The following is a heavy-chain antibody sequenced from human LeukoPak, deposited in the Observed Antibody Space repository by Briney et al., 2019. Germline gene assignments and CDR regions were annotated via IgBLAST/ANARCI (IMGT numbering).Heavy chain of an antibody. J-gene: IGHJ4*02. CDR2: ISSSGSTI. D-gene: IGHD5-18*01. Sequence: GGSLRLSCAASGFTFSSYEMNWVRQAPGKGLEWVSYISSSGSTIYYADSVKGRFTIPRDNAKNSLYLQMNSLRAEDTAVYYCARVGDVDTAMGTYDYWGQGTLVTVSS. CDR3: ARVGDVDTAMGTYDY. CDR1: GFTFSSYE. V-gene: IGHV3-48*03.